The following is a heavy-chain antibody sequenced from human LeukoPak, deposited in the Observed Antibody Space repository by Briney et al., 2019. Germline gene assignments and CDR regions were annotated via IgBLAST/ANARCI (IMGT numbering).Heavy chain of an antibody. J-gene: IGHJ4*02. D-gene: IGHD3-3*01. CDR1: GGSISSYY. CDR2: IYYSGST. Sequence: SETLSLTCTVSGGSISSYYWSWIRQPPGKGLEWIGYIYYSGSTNYNPSLKSRATISVDTSKNQFSLKLSSVTAADTAVYYCARGRRNDFWSGYIDYWGQGTLVTVSS. V-gene: IGHV4-59*01. CDR3: ARGRRNDFWSGYIDY.